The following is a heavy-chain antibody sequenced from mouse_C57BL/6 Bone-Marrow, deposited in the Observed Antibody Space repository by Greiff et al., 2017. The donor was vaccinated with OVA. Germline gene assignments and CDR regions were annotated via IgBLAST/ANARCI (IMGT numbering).Heavy chain of an antibody. CDR2: INPNNGGT. CDR3: ARGDSNWAWFAY. V-gene: IGHV1-26*01. D-gene: IGHD2-5*01. Sequence: VQLQQSGPELVKPGASVKISCKASGYTFTDYYMNWVKQSHGKSLEWIGDINPNNGGTSYNQKFKGKATLTVDKSSSTAYMELRSLTSEDSAVYYCARGDSNWAWFAYWGQGTLVTVSA. CDR1: GYTFTDYY. J-gene: IGHJ3*01.